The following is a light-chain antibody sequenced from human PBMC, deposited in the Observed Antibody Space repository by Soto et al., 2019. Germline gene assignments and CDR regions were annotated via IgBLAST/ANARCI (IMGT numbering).Light chain of an antibody. CDR2: GAS. CDR1: QSVSSSY. CDR3: QQYSSSPRT. J-gene: IGKJ1*01. Sequence: EIVWTQSPGTLSLSPGYRATPSCVASQSVSSSYLAWYQQKPGQAPRLLIYGASSRATGIPDRFSGSGSGTDFTLTSSRLEPEDFAVYYCQQYSSSPRTFGQGTKVEIK. V-gene: IGKV3-20*01.